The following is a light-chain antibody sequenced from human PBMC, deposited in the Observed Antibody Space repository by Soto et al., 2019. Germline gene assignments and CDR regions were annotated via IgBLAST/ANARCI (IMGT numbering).Light chain of an antibody. CDR2: GAS. V-gene: IGKV3-20*01. Sequence: EIVLTQSPGTLSLSLGERATLSCRASQSVSSNYLAWYQQKPGQAPRLLIYGASIRATGFPDRFSGSGSGTGFTLNISRPEPEYSAVYYCQQYGDSPRTFGQGTKVEIK. CDR3: QQYGDSPRT. J-gene: IGKJ1*01. CDR1: QSVSSNY.